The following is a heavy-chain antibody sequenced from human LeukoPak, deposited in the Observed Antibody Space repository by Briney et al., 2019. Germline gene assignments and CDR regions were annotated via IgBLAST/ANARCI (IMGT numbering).Heavy chain of an antibody. CDR1: GGTFSSYA. D-gene: IGHD2-2*01. CDR2: IIPIFGTA. Sequence: SVKVSCKASGGTFSSYAISWVRQAPEQGLEWMGRIIPIFGTANYAQKFQGRVTITTDESTSTAYMELSSLRSEDTAVYYCARNGGWDIVVVPAADYAFDIWGQGTMVTVSS. CDR3: ARNGGWDIVVVPAADYAFDI. J-gene: IGHJ3*02. V-gene: IGHV1-69*05.